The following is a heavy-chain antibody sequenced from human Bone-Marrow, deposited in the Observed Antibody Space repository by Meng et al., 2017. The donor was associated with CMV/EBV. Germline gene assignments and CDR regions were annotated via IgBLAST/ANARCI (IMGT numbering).Heavy chain of an antibody. Sequence: ASVKVSCKASGYTFTAHYFHWVRQAPGQGLEWMGWISAYNGNTNYAQKLQGRVTMTTDTSTSTAYMELRSLRSDDTAVYYCARVRYSSSWYPFDYWGQGTLVTVSS. CDR1: GYTFTAHY. V-gene: IGHV1-18*04. D-gene: IGHD6-13*01. CDR3: ARVRYSSSWYPFDY. CDR2: ISAYNGNT. J-gene: IGHJ4*02.